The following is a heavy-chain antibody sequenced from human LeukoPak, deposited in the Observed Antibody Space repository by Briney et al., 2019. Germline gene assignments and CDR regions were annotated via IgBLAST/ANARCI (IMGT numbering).Heavy chain of an antibody. CDR2: ISSSSSYI. V-gene: IGHV3-21*01. CDR1: GFNFDNYN. CDR3: ARYTSGWFDY. J-gene: IGHJ5*01. D-gene: IGHD6-25*01. Sequence: GGSLGLSCAASGFNFDNYNMNWVRQAQGKGLEWVSSISSSSSYIYDADSVKGRFTISRDNAKNSLYLQMNSLRAEDTAVYYCARYTSGWFDYWGQGTLVTVSS.